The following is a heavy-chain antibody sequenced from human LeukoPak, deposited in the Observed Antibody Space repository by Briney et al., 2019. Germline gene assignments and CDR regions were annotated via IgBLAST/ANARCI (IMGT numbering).Heavy chain of an antibody. V-gene: IGHV4-30-4*01. Sequence: PSQTLSLTCTVSGGSISSGDYYWSWIRQPPGKGLEWIGYIYYSGSTYYNPSLKSRVTISVDTSKNQFSLKPSSVTAADTAVYYCARGDYGSGSYYKEEFWFDPWGQGTLVTVSS. CDR1: GGSISSGDYY. J-gene: IGHJ5*02. D-gene: IGHD3-10*01. CDR2: IYYSGST. CDR3: ARGDYGSGSYYKEEFWFDP.